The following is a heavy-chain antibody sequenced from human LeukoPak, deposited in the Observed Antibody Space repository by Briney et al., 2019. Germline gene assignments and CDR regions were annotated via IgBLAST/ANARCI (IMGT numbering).Heavy chain of an antibody. CDR1: GFTFDDYG. Sequence: GGSLRLSCAASGFTFDDYGMSWVRQAPGKGLEWVSGISWNSGSIGYADSVKGRFTISRDNAKNSLYLQMNSLRAEDMALYYCAMSGATGTTQQYFDYWGQGTLVTVSS. CDR3: AMSGATGTTQQYFDY. J-gene: IGHJ4*02. D-gene: IGHD1-1*01. CDR2: ISWNSGSI. V-gene: IGHV3-9*03.